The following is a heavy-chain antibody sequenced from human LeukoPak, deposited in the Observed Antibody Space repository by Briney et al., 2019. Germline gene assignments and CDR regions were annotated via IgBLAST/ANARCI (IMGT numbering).Heavy chain of an antibody. Sequence: SVKVSRKASGGTFSSYAISWVRQAPGQGLEWMGGIIPIFGTANYAQKFQGRVTITADESTSTAYMELSSLRSEDTAVYYCARVIQLPNEYFQHWGQGTLVTVTS. V-gene: IGHV1-69*13. D-gene: IGHD2-2*01. CDR2: IIPIFGTA. CDR1: GGTFSSYA. CDR3: ARVIQLPNEYFQH. J-gene: IGHJ1*01.